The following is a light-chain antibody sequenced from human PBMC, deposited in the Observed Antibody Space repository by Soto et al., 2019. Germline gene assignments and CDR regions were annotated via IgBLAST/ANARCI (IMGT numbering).Light chain of an antibody. CDR3: SSYAGSTNFV. V-gene: IGLV2-8*01. J-gene: IGLJ3*02. CDR1: GSDVGGYDY. Sequence: QSALTQPPSASGSLGQSVTISCTGTGSDVGGYDYVSWYQHHPGRAPKLLIYEVFRRPSGVSDRFSGSRSGNTASLTVSGLQAYYEADYYCSSYAGSTNFVFGVGTKLTLL. CDR2: EVF.